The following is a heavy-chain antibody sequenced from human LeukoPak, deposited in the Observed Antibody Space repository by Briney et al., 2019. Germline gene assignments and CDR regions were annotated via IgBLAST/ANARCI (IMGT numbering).Heavy chain of an antibody. D-gene: IGHD3-10*01. CDR1: GFTFSDYY. CDR2: ISGSGSTI. Sequence: GGSLRLSCAASGFTFSDYYMSWIRQAPGKGLEWVSYISGSGSTIYYADAVKGRFTISRDNAKNSLYLQMNSLRAEDTAVYYCAREVVSGVPVAFYYGMDVWGQGTTVTVSS. V-gene: IGHV3-11*01. CDR3: AREVVSGVPVAFYYGMDV. J-gene: IGHJ6*02.